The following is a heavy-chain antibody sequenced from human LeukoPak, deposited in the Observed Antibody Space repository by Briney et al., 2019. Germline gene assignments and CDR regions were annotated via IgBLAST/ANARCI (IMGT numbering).Heavy chain of an antibody. J-gene: IGHJ4*02. CDR1: GSISSGSYY. CDR2: IFASGST. CDR3: AREGQQLVPPLDY. D-gene: IGHD6-6*01. Sequence: SETLSLTCTVSGSISSGSYYWSWIRQPAGKGLEWIGRIFASGSTNYNPSLESRVTISIDTSKNQFSLKLTSLTAADTAVYYCAREGQQLVPPLDYWGQGTLVTVSS. V-gene: IGHV4-61*02.